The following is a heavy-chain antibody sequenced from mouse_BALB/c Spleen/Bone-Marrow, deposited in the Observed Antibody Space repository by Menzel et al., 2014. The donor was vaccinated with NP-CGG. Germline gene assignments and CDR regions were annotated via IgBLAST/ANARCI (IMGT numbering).Heavy chain of an antibody. CDR1: GDSINSGY. D-gene: IGHD2-3*01. V-gene: IGHV3-8*02. J-gene: IGHJ2*01. CDR2: ISYSGST. Sequence: DVMLVESGPSLVKPSQTLSLTCSVTGDSINSGYWNWIRKFPGNKLEYMGYISYSGSTYYNPSLKSRISITRDTSKNQYYLQLNSVTTEDTATYYCARYDGYPFDYWGQGTTLTVSS. CDR3: ARYDGYPFDY.